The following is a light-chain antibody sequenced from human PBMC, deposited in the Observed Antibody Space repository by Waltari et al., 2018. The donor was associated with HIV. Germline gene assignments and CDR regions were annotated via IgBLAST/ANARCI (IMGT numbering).Light chain of an antibody. Sequence: QSALTQPASVSGFLGQSINISCTGISTDSRFYQYVSWYQQYPGKIPRLIIFDINNRPAGVSNRFSGSKSGNTASLTIAGRQAEDEADYYCCSYVRSRTVAVFGGGTKLTVL. CDR2: DIN. J-gene: IGLJ2*01. CDR1: STDSRFYQY. V-gene: IGLV2-14*03. CDR3: CSYVRSRTVAV.